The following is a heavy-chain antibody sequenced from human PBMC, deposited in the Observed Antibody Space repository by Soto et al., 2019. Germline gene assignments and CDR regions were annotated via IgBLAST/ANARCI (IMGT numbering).Heavy chain of an antibody. CDR3: ARDYADSRMDV. J-gene: IGHJ6*02. V-gene: IGHV4-59*12. CDR2: IYYSGGT. CDR1: CGSISNYY. Sequence: SETLSLTCTVSCGSISNYYWSCLRQPPGKALEWIGHIYYSGGTNYNPSLKSRVTISVDTSKNQFSLKLTSVTAAATAVYYCARDYADSRMDVWRQGTTITVSS. D-gene: IGHD6-13*01.